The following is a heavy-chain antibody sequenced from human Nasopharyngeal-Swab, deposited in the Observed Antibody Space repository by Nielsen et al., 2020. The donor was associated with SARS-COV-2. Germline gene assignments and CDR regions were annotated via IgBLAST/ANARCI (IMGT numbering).Heavy chain of an antibody. Sequence: SSVTVSCKASGGTFSSYAISWVRQAPGQGLEWMGGIIPIFGTASYAQKFQGRVTITADESTSTAYMELSRLRSEDTAVYYCAGATVTTAGYGMDVWGQGTTVTVSS. CDR3: AGATVTTAGYGMDV. V-gene: IGHV1-69*13. J-gene: IGHJ6*02. D-gene: IGHD4-11*01. CDR2: IIPIFGTA. CDR1: GGTFSSYA.